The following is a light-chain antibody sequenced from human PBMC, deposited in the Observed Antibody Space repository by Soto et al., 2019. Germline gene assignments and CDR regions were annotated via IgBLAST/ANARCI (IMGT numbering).Light chain of an antibody. J-gene: IGKJ4*01. CDR2: GAS. V-gene: IGKV3-15*01. CDR3: QQRSNWPLT. CDR1: QSVSSN. Sequence: EIVMTQSPATLSVSPGERATLSCRASQSVSSNLAWYQQKPGQAPTLVIYGASARATGIPARFSGSGSGTDFTLTISSLEPEDFAVYYCQQRSNWPLTFGGGTKVDIK.